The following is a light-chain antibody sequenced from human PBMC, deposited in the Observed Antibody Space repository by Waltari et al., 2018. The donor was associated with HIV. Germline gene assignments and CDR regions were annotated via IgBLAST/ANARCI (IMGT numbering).Light chain of an antibody. CDR1: SSDVGSYNL. J-gene: IGLJ1*01. CDR3: CSYAGSSTYV. V-gene: IGLV2-23*02. Sequence: QSVLTQPPSVSAAPGQSITISCTGTSSDVGSYNLVSWYQQHPGKAPKLMIYEVSKRPSGVSNRFSGSKSGNTASLTISGLQAEDEADYYCCSYAGSSTYVFGTGTKVTVL. CDR2: EVS.